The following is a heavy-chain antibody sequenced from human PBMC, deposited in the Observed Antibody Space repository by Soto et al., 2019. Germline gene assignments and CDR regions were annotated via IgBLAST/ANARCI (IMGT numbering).Heavy chain of an antibody. Sequence: EVQLVQSGAEVKKPGESLRISCKGSGYSFTSYWISWVRQMPGKGLEWMGRIDTSDSYTNSSPSFQGHVTISADKSISTAYLQWSSLKASDTAMYYCAILAMWSRYSSGGFDYWGQGTLVTVSS. CDR2: IDTSDSYT. V-gene: IGHV5-10-1*01. CDR3: AILAMWSRYSSGGFDY. CDR1: GYSFTSYW. J-gene: IGHJ4*02. D-gene: IGHD6-19*01.